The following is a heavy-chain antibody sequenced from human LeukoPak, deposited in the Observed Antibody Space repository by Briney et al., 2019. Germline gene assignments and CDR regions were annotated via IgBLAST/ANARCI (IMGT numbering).Heavy chain of an antibody. CDR1: GDSISSFS. D-gene: IGHD6-25*01. CDR3: ARGPSSGQYVSPLDY. Sequence: SQTLSLTCTVSGDSISSFSWSWIRQSPGKRLEWIGYLYYSGTANYNPSLRSRVTISSDTSKNQFSLKLSSLTAADTAMYYCARGPSSGQYVSPLDYWGQGTLVTVSS. V-gene: IGHV4-59*01. J-gene: IGHJ4*02. CDR2: LYYSGTA.